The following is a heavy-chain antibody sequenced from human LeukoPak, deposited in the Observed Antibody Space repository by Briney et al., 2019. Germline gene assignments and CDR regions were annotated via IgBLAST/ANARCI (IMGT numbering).Heavy chain of an antibody. Sequence: ASVKVSRKASGYTFTGYYMHWVRQAPGQGLEWMGWINPNSGGTNYAQKFQGRVTMTRDTSISTAYMELSRLRSDDTAVYYCARDRSSWTIYYYYGMDVWGQGTTVTVSS. D-gene: IGHD6-13*01. CDR1: GYTFTGYY. CDR2: INPNSGGT. CDR3: ARDRSSWTIYYYYGMDV. V-gene: IGHV1-2*02. J-gene: IGHJ6*02.